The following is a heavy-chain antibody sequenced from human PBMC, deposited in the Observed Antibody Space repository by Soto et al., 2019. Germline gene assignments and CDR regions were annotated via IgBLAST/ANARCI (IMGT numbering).Heavy chain of an antibody. V-gene: IGHV3-23*01. CDR1: GFIFSSYA. D-gene: IGHD6-19*01. J-gene: IGHJ4*02. CDR3: ARRYSSGWYGIDY. Sequence: EVQLLESGGGLVQPGGSLRLSCAASGFIFSSYAMNWVRQAPGKGLEWVSGISGSGGSTYYADSVKGRFTISRDNSKNTLYMQMNSLRAEDTAVYYCARRYSSGWYGIDYWGQGTLVAVSS. CDR2: ISGSGGST.